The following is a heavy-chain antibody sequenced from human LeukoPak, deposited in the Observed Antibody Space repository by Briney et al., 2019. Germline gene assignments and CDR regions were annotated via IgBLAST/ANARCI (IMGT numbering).Heavy chain of an antibody. J-gene: IGHJ6*03. Sequence: SGTLSLTCAVSGVSISSNLWWTWVRQPPGKGLEWIAEIHHSGSINYNPSLKSRVTISVDKAKNQFSLNLNSVTAADTAVYYCARTDIYYYYYMDVWGKGTTVTISS. CDR1: GVSISSNLW. CDR2: IHHSGSI. CDR3: ARTDIYYYYYMDV. V-gene: IGHV4-4*02.